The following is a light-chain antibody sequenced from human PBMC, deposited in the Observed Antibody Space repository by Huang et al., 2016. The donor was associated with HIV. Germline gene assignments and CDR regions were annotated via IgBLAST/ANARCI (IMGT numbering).Light chain of an antibody. J-gene: IGKJ2*01. Sequence: EVVMTQSPGTLSVSPGKRATLSCKTSESLNNELVWYQQKPGQTPRLLIYSTSTRATGVPGRFSGGGSGTEFTLTISSLQSEDFGIYYCQQYSNWPPMYTFGQGTKLEI. CDR2: STS. V-gene: IGKV3-15*01. CDR3: QQYSNWPPMYT. CDR1: ESLNNE.